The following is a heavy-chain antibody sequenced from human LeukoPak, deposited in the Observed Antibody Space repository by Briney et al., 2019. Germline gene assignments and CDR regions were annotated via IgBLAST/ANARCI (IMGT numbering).Heavy chain of an antibody. CDR3: AKEVLGGSYSSIDY. V-gene: IGHV3-23*01. J-gene: IGHJ4*02. CDR2: VRDSGGST. D-gene: IGHD1-26*01. CDR1: GFAFSSYA. Sequence: GGCLRLSCAASGFAFSSYAMSWVRQAPGKGLEWVSGVRDSGGSTYYADSVKGRFTISRDNSKSTLYLQMNSLRAEDTALYYCAKEVLGGSYSSIDYWGQGTRVTVSS.